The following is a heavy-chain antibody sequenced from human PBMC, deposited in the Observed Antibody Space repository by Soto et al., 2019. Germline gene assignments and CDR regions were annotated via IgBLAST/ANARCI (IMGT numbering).Heavy chain of an antibody. Sequence: SETLSLTCSVSCGSISDYYWNWIRQPAGKGLEWIGRIWTSGSANYNPSLKSRVTMSADTSKNQFSLKLTSVTAADSAMYYCARDHPTYYDFWSGYNFEYWGQGIMVTVSS. V-gene: IGHV4-4*07. J-gene: IGHJ4*02. CDR1: CGSISDYY. CDR2: IWTSGSA. CDR3: ARDHPTYYDFWSGYNFEY. D-gene: IGHD3-3*01.